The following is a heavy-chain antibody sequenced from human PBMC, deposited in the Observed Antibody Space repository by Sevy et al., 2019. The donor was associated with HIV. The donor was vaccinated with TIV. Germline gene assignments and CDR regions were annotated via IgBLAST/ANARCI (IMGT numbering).Heavy chain of an antibody. Sequence: GGSLRLSSAASGFTFSSYAMHWVRQAPGKGLEWVAVISYDGSNKYYADSVKGRFTISRDNSKNTLYLQMNSLRAEDTAVYYCARGRRGPRSSYFDYWGQGTLVTVSS. CDR1: GFTFSSYA. D-gene: IGHD3-10*01. J-gene: IGHJ4*02. CDR2: ISYDGSNK. V-gene: IGHV3-30-3*01. CDR3: ARGRRGPRSSYFDY.